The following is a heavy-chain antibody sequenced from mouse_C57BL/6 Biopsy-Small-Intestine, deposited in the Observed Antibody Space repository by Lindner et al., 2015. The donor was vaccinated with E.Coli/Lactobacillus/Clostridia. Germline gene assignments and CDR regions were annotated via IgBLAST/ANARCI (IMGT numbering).Heavy chain of an antibody. D-gene: IGHD2-10*01. Sequence: LQESGPELVKPGASVKISCKASGYSFTGYYMNWVKQSPEKSLEWIGEINPITGGTTYNQKFKAKATLTVDKSSSTAYMQLKSLTSEDSAVYYCARSYYDNLDYWGQGTILTVSS. J-gene: IGHJ2*01. CDR1: GYSFTGYY. V-gene: IGHV1-42*01. CDR2: INPITGGT. CDR3: ARSYYDNLDY.